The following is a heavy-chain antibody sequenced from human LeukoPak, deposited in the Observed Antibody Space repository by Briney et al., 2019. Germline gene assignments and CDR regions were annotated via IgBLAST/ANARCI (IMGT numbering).Heavy chain of an antibody. V-gene: IGHV1-8*01. CDR1: GYTFTSYD. J-gene: IGHJ4*02. CDR3: ARSDYSYGSNSVGY. Sequence: ASVKVSCKASGYTFTSYDINWVRQATGQGLEWMGWLNPNSGNTGYAQKFQGRVTMTRNTSISTAYMELSSLRSEDTAVYYCARSDYSYGSNSVGYWGQGTLVTVSS. D-gene: IGHD5-18*01. CDR2: LNPNSGNT.